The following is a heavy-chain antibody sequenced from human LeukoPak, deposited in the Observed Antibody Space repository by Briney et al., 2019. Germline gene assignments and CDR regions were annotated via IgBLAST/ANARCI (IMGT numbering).Heavy chain of an antibody. D-gene: IGHD6-13*01. V-gene: IGHV4-59*01. CDR1: GGSISSYY. Sequence: PSETLSLTCTVSGGSISSYYWSWIRQPPGKGLEWIGYIYYSGSTNYNPSLKSRVTISVDTSKNQFSLKLSPVTAADTAVYYCARVPSSSWLFDYWGQGTLVTVSS. J-gene: IGHJ4*02. CDR2: IYYSGST. CDR3: ARVPSSSWLFDY.